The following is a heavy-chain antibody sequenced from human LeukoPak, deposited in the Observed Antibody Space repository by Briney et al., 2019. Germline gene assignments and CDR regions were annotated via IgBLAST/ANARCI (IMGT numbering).Heavy chain of an antibody. V-gene: IGHV3-23*01. CDR3: AKFGYYYDSSGHSYYFDY. CDR1: GFTFSSYA. Sequence: GGSLRLSCAASGFTFSSYAMSWVRQAPGKGLEWVSAISGSGGSTYYADPVKGRFTISRDNSKNPLSLQMHSLRAEDTAVYYCAKFGYYYDSSGHSYYFDYWGQGTLVTVSS. CDR2: ISGSGGST. D-gene: IGHD3-22*01. J-gene: IGHJ4*02.